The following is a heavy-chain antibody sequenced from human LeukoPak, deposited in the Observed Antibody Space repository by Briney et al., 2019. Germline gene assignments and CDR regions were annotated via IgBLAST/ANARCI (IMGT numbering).Heavy chain of an antibody. CDR3: ARGIEMATFYFDY. CDR2: ISYDGSNK. V-gene: IGHV3-30-3*01. D-gene: IGHD5-24*01. Sequence: GGSLRLSCAASGFTFSSYAMHWVRQAPGKGLKWVAVISYDGSNKYYADSVKGRFTISRDNSKNTLYLQMNSLRAEDTAVYYCARGIEMATFYFDYWGQGTLVTVSS. CDR1: GFTFSSYA. J-gene: IGHJ4*02.